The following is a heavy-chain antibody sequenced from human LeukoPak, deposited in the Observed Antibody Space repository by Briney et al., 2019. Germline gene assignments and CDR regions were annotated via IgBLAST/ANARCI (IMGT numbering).Heavy chain of an antibody. V-gene: IGHV3-7*04. J-gene: IGHJ4*02. CDR1: GFTFSSYW. Sequence: PGGSLRLSCAASGFTFSSYWMSWIRQAPGKGLEWVANIKEDGSDKNYVDSVRGRFTISRDNAKNALYLQMSSLRAEDTAVYYCARGGSSRFDQWGQGTLVTVSS. CDR3: ARGGSSRFDQ. CDR2: IKEDGSDK. D-gene: IGHD6-13*01.